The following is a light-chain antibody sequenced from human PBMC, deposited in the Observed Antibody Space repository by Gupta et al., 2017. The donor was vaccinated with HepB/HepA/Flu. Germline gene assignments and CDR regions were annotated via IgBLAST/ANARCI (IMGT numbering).Light chain of an antibody. CDR2: YDH. J-gene: IGLJ3*02. CDR3: AAWDDSLNGWV. Sequence: QSVLTQPPSVSDAPRERVNIACSGSSSNIGNKVVNWYQQLPGKAPKLLIYYDHLLPSGVSDRFSGSKSGTSASLAISGLQSEDEADYYCAAWDDSLNGWVFGGGTKLTVL. CDR1: SSNIGNKV. V-gene: IGLV1-36*01.